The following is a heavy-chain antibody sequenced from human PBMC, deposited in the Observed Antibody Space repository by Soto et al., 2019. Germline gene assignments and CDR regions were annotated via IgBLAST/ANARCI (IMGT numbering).Heavy chain of an antibody. Sequence: QVQLVQSGAEVKKPGASVKVSCKASGYTFTRFYMHWVRQAPGQGLEWMGIINPSGGSTTYAQKFQGRVTMTRHTSTSTVYMELSSLRSEDTAVYYCARDRDYGDYALQHWGQGTLVTVSS. J-gene: IGHJ1*01. CDR3: ARDRDYGDYALQH. CDR2: INPSGGST. V-gene: IGHV1-46*01. D-gene: IGHD4-17*01. CDR1: GYTFTRFY.